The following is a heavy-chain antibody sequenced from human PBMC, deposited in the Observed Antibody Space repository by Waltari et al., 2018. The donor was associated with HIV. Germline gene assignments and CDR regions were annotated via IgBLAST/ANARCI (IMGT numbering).Heavy chain of an antibody. V-gene: IGHV4-39*01. CDR1: GGSISSSSYY. CDR2: IYYSGST. Sequence: QLQLQESGPGLVKPSETLSLTCTVSGGSISSSSYYWGWIRQPPGKGLEWIGSIYYSGSTYYNPSLKSRVTISVDTSKNQFSLKLSSVTAADTAVYYCASIGNFWSNNYGMDVWGQGTTVTVSS. CDR3: ASIGNFWSNNYGMDV. J-gene: IGHJ6*02. D-gene: IGHD3-3*01.